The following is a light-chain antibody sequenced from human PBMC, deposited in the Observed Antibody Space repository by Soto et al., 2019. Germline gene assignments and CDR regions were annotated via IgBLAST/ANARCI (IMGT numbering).Light chain of an antibody. CDR2: KAS. J-gene: IGKJ1*01. CDR3: QQYNSYPR. CDR1: QSISSW. Sequence: DIQITQSPSTLSASVGDRVTITSRASQSISSWLAWYQQKPGKAPKLLIYKASSLESGVPSRFRGSGCGTEFTLTVSSLQPDDFATYYCQQYNSYPRFGQGTKVDIK. V-gene: IGKV1-5*03.